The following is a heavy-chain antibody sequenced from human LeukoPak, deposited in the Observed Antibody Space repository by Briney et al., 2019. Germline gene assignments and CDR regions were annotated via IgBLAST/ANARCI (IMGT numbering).Heavy chain of an antibody. D-gene: IGHD1-7*01. J-gene: IGHJ5*02. CDR2: ISSSGSTI. CDR3: ARGGSMYNWNYEGNSWFDP. V-gene: IGHV3-11*01. CDR1: GFTFSDYY. Sequence: PGGSLRLSCAASGFTFSDYYMSWIRQAPGKGLEWVSYISSSGSTIYYADSVKGRFTISRDNAKNSLYLQMNSLRAEDTAVYYCARGGSMYNWNYEGNSWFDPWGQGTLVTVSS.